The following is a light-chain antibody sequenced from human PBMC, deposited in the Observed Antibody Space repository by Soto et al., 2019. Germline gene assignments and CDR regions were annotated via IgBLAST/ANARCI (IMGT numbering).Light chain of an antibody. V-gene: IGKV3-15*01. CDR1: QSVSSN. Sequence: EIVMTQSPATLSVSPGERATLSCRASQSVSSNLAWYQQKPGQAPRLLMYGASTRATGIPDRFSGSGSGTEFTLTISSMQSADFAVYYCQQHHNWPPWTFGQGTKVEIK. CDR2: GAS. CDR3: QQHHNWPPWT. J-gene: IGKJ1*01.